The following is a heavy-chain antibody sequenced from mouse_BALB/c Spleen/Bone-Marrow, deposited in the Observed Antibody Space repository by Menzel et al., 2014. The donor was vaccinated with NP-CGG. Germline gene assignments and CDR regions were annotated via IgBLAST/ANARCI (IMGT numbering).Heavy chain of an antibody. CDR3: ARHGVRYDEGYYAMDY. CDR2: FYPGSGSI. CDR1: GYTFTEYT. Sequence: LVESGAELVKSGASVKLSCKASGYTFTEYTIHWVKQRSGQGLEWIGWFYPGSGSIKYNEKFKDKATLTADKSSSTVYMELSRLTSEDSAVYFCARHGVRYDEGYYAMDYWGQGTSVTVSS. J-gene: IGHJ4*01. V-gene: IGHV1-62-2*01. D-gene: IGHD2-14*01.